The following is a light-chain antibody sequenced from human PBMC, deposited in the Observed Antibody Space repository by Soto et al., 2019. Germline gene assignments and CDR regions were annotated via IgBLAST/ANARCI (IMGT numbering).Light chain of an antibody. V-gene: IGKV4-1*01. CDR3: QQYYSTPPT. J-gene: IGKJ5*01. CDR2: WAS. CDR1: RSVLLSSNNKNY. Sequence: DIVMTQSPDSLAVSLDERATINCKSSRSVLLSSNNKNYLAWYQQKPGQPPKLLIYWASTRESGVPDRFSGSGSGTDFTLTISSLQAEDVAVYYCQQYYSTPPTFGQGTRLEIK.